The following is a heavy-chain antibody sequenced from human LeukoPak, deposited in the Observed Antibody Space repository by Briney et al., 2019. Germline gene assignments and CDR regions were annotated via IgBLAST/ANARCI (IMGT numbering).Heavy chain of an antibody. Sequence: GESLKISCKGSGYSFTSYWISWVRQMPGKGLEWMGTIDPSDSYTNYNPSFQGHVTISADKSINTAYLQWSSLKASDTAMYYCARPSSSWYFDYWGQGTLVTVSS. D-gene: IGHD6-13*01. V-gene: IGHV5-10-1*01. CDR3: ARPSSSWYFDY. CDR1: GYSFTSYW. CDR2: IDPSDSYT. J-gene: IGHJ4*02.